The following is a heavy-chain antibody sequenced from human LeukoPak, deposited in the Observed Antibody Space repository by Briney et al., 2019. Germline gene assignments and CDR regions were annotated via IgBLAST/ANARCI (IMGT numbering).Heavy chain of an antibody. CDR1: GYNLTELS. D-gene: IGHD3-9*01. CDR3: ARDSGPIGDILTGQEDP. V-gene: IGHV1-24*01. CDR2: FDPGDGAI. Sequence: ASVKVSCKVSGYNLTELSMHWVRQAPGKGLEWMGGFDPGDGAIVYAQKLQGRVTMTTDTSTSTAYMELRSLRSDDTAVYYCARDSGPIGDILTGQEDPWGQGTLVTVSS. J-gene: IGHJ5*02.